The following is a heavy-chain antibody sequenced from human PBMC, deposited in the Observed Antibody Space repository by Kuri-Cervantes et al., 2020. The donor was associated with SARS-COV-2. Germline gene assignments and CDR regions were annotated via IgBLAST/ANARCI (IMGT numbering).Heavy chain of an antibody. CDR3: AGDLICSTCDTPDYYGMDV. D-gene: IGHD2-15*01. J-gene: IGHJ6*02. CDR2: IYSGGST. Sequence: GESLKISCAASGFPVASNYINWVRQAPEKGLEWVSSIYSGGSTHYAESLKGRFTISRDTSKNTVYLQMNSLRGEDTGVYYCAGDLICSTCDTPDYYGMDVWGQGTTVTVSS. CDR1: GFPVASNY. V-gene: IGHV3-66*01.